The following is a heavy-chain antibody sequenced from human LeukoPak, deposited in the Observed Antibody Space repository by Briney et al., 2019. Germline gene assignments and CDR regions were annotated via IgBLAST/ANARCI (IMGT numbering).Heavy chain of an antibody. CDR3: AKAFGSSGYYFDY. V-gene: IGHV3-30*18. Sequence: PGGSLRLSCAASGFTFSSYGMHWVRQAPGKGLEWVVVISYDGSNKYYADSVKGRFTISRDNSKNTLYLQMNSLRAEDTAVYYCAKAFGSSGYYFDYWGQGTLVTVSS. CDR2: ISYDGSNK. J-gene: IGHJ4*02. CDR1: GFTFSSYG. D-gene: IGHD3-22*01.